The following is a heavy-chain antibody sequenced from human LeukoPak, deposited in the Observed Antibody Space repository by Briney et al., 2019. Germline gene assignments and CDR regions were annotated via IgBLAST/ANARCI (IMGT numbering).Heavy chain of an antibody. J-gene: IGHJ3*02. V-gene: IGHV4-34*01. CDR1: GGSFSGYY. CDR3: ARERVSWYRPNAFDI. Sequence: PSETLSLTCAVYGGSFSGYYWSWIRQPPGKGLEWIGEINHSGSTNYNPSLKSRVTISVDTSKNQFSLKLSSVTAADTAVYYCARERVSWYRPNAFDIWGQGTMVTVSS. CDR2: INHSGST. D-gene: IGHD6-13*01.